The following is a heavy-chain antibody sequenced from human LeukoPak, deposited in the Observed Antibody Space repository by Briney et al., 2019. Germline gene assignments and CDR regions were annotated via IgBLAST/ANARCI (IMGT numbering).Heavy chain of an antibody. D-gene: IGHD6-19*01. CDR2: ISYDGSNK. Sequence: GRSLRLSCAASGFTFSSYAMHWVRQAPGKGLEWVAVISYDGSNKYYADSVKGRFTISRDNSKNTLYLQMNSLRAEDTAVYYCARVGGIAVAYYYFDYWGQGTLVTVSS. V-gene: IGHV3-30*04. J-gene: IGHJ4*02. CDR3: ARVGGIAVAYYYFDY. CDR1: GFTFSSYA.